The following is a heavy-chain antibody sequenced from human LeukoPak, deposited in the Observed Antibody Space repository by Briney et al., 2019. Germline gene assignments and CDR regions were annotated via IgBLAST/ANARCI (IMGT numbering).Heavy chain of an antibody. CDR2: ISTSSSYI. CDR3: ARGEIVIVPAATDY. D-gene: IGHD2-2*01. V-gene: IGHV3-21*01. J-gene: IGHJ4*02. Sequence: GSLRLSCAASGFTFSSYSMNWVRQAPGKGLEWVSSISTSSSYIYYADSVKGRFTISRDNAKNSLYLQMNSLRAEDTAVYYCARGEIVIVPAATDYWGQGTLVSVSS. CDR1: GFTFSSYS.